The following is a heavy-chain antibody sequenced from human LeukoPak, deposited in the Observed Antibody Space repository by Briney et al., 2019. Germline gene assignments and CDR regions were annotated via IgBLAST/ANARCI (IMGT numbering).Heavy chain of an antibody. V-gene: IGHV3-21*01. Sequence: GGSLRLSCAASAFSFSNYNMNWVRQAPGKGLEWVSSITSSGSYIYYADSVKGRFTISRDNAKNSLYLQMNSLRAEDTAVYYCARVPSIYTYGDRLDYWGQGTPVTVSS. D-gene: IGHD5-18*01. CDR3: ARVPSIYTYGDRLDY. CDR2: ITSSGSYI. J-gene: IGHJ4*01. CDR1: AFSFSNYN.